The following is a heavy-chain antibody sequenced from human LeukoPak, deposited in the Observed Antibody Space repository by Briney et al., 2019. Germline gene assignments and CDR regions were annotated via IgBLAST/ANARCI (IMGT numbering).Heavy chain of an antibody. CDR2: IIPIFGTA. J-gene: IGHJ3*02. V-gene: IGHV1-69*05. CDR3: ARGISYYDSSGYYSGAFDI. Sequence: GASVKVSCKASGYTFTGYYMHWVRQAPGQGLEWMGRIIPIFGTANYAQKFQGRVTITTDESTGTAYMELSSLRSEDTAVYYCARGISYYDSSGYYSGAFDIWGQGTMVTVSS. D-gene: IGHD3-22*01. CDR1: GYTFTGYY.